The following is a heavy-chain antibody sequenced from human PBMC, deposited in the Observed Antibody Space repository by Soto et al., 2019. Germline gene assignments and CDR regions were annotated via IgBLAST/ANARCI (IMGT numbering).Heavy chain of an antibody. V-gene: IGHV4-39*02. CDR3: ARDHQSIPT. J-gene: IGHJ4*02. CDR2: IYYSGST. Sequence: SETLSLTWTVAGGSISSSSYYWGWIRQPPGKGLEWIGSIYYSGSTYYNPSLKSRVTISVDTSKNQFSLKLSSVTAADTAVYYCARDHQSIPTWGQGTLVTVSS. CDR1: GGSISSSSYY.